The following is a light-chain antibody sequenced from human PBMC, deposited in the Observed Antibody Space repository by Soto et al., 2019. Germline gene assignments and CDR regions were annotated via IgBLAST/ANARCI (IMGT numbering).Light chain of an antibody. CDR2: AAS. J-gene: IGKJ4*01. Sequence: DIQLTQSPSFLSASVGDRVTITCRASQAIGSYLAWYQQKPGKAHKLLISAASTLQSGVPSRFSGSGYWTDFTLRINSLQPEDFATYYCQQLNSEILTFGRWNKV. CDR3: QQLNSEILT. CDR1: QAIGSY. V-gene: IGKV1-9*01.